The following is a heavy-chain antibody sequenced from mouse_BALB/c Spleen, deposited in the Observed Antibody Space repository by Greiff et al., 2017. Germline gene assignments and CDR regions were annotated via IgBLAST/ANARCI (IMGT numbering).Heavy chain of an antibody. Sequence: EVKLMESGGGLVKPGGSLKLSCAASGFTFSSYAMSWVRQTPEKRLEWVASISSGGSTYYPDSVKGRFTISRDNARNILYLQMSSLRSEDTAMYYCARGTSTMITTGSWFAYWGQGTLVTVSA. CDR2: ISSGGST. CDR1: GFTFSSYA. J-gene: IGHJ3*01. V-gene: IGHV5-6-5*01. CDR3: ARGTSTMITTGSWFAY. D-gene: IGHD2-4*01.